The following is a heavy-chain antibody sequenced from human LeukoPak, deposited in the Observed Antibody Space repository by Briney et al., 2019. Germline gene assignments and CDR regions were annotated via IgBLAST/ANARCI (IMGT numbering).Heavy chain of an antibody. D-gene: IGHD3-22*01. CDR2: IYYSGST. J-gene: IGHJ5*02. V-gene: IGHV4-31*03. Sequence: SETRSLTCTVSGGSISSGGYYWSWIRQHPGKGLEWIGYIYYSGSTYYNPSLKSRVTISVDTSKNQFSLKLSSVTAADTAVYYCARDRGYYDSSGYYENGSWFDPWGQGTLVTVSS. CDR3: ARDRGYYDSSGYYENGSWFDP. CDR1: GGSISSGGYY.